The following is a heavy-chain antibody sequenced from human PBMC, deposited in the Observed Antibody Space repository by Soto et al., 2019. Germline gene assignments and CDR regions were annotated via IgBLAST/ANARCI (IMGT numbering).Heavy chain of an antibody. CDR1: GFTFSRYN. Sequence: EVQLVESGGALVKPGGSLRLSCAASGFTFSRYNMNWVRQAPEKGLEWVSSISSRSSDIYYADSVKGRFTISRDNAKNSLSLQMNYLRAEDTAVYYCATGYYDSSGYYFDYWGQGTLVTVSS. CDR2: ISSRSSDI. V-gene: IGHV3-21*01. J-gene: IGHJ4*02. CDR3: ATGYYDSSGYYFDY. D-gene: IGHD3-22*01.